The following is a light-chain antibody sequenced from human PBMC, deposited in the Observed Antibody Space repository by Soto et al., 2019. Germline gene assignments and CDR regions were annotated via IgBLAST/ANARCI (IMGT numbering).Light chain of an antibody. CDR1: SSDVGGYNY. Sequence: QSALTQPRSVSGSPGQSVTISCTGTSSDVGGYNYVSWYQQNPGKAPKLMIYDVSKRPSGVPDRFSGSKSGNTASLTISGLQAEDEADYYCCSYAGTYTVVFGGGTKPPS. CDR2: DVS. J-gene: IGLJ2*01. CDR3: CSYAGTYTVV. V-gene: IGLV2-11*01.